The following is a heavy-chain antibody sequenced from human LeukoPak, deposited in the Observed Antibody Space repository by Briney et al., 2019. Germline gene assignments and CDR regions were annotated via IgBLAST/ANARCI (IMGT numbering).Heavy chain of an antibody. V-gene: IGHV3-9*03. J-gene: IGHJ3*02. CDR1: GFTFDDYA. D-gene: IGHD3-22*01. CDR3: AKDRGGSSGFAFDI. CDR2: ISWNSGSI. Sequence: HPGGSLRLSCAASGFTFDDYAMHWVRQAPGKGLGWVSGISWNSGSIGYADSVKGRFTISRDNAKNSLYLQMNSLRAEDMALYYCAKDRGGSSGFAFDIWGQGTMVTVSS.